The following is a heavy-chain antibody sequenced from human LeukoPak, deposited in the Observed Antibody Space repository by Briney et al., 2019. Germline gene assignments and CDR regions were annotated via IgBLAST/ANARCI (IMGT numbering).Heavy chain of an antibody. CDR2: VNGEGNNT. CDR3: XXXXTSIAKYGFDA. J-gene: IGHJ3*01. CDR1: GFTFSSYY. D-gene: IGHD2-21*01. Sequence: GGSLRLSCTASGFTFSSYYINWVRQAPGKGLMWVSRVNGEGNNTAYAESVKGRFTSSRDNAKNTLYLQMSSLRAEDTAVYYXXXXXTSIAKYGFDAWGQGTMVIVSS. V-gene: IGHV3-74*01.